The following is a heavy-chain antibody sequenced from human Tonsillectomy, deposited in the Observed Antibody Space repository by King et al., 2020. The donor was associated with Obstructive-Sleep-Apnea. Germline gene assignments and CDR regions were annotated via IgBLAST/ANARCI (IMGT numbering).Heavy chain of an antibody. CDR1: GGSLFSSSYY. D-gene: IGHD3-22*01. CDR3: ARGDALNYYDTTGYPSGGWFDP. Sequence: QLPLQESGPGLVKPSETLSLTCSVSGGSLFSSSYYWGWIRQPPGEGLEWIGSIYYSGRTFYTPSLKSRVTISIDMSKNQLSLNLSSVTAADTAVYYCARGDALNYYDTTGYPSGGWFDPWGQGTLVTVSS. V-gene: IGHV4-39*07. J-gene: IGHJ5*02. CDR2: IYYSGRT.